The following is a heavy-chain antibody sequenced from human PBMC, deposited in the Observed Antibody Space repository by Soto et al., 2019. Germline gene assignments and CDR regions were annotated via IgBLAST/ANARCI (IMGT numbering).Heavy chain of an antibody. J-gene: IGHJ4*02. Sequence: EVQLLESGGGLVQPGGSLRLSCAASGFTFSSYAMSWVRQAPGKGLEWVSAISGSGGSTYYADSVKGRFNISRDNSKNTLYLQMNSLRAEDTAVYYCAKQGGSGYSRGYWGQGTLVTVSS. D-gene: IGHD3-22*01. V-gene: IGHV3-23*01. CDR3: AKQGGSGYSRGY. CDR2: ISGSGGST. CDR1: GFTFSSYA.